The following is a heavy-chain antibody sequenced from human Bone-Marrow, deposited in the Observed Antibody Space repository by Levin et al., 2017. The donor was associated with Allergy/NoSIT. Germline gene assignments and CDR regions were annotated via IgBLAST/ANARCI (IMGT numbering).Heavy chain of an antibody. CDR1: GGSIRSGDYY. J-gene: IGHJ4*02. CDR3: ARATTWAPQIDD. Sequence: HSQTLSLTCTVSGGSIRSGDYYWTWIRQPPGKGLEWIGYIYNSGSAYYNASLKSRLTISLDTAKNQFSLNLSSVTGADTAVYYCARATTWAPQIDDWGRGTLVTVSS. CDR2: IYNSGSA. V-gene: IGHV4-30-4*01. D-gene: IGHD1-14*01.